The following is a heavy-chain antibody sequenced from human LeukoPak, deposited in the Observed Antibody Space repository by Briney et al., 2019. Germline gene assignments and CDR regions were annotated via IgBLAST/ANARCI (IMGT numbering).Heavy chain of an antibody. Sequence: GASVKVSCKASGGTFSSYAISWVRQAPGQGLEWMGGIIPIFGTANYAQKFQGRVTITADESTSTAYMELSSLRSEDTAVYYCAAGREWETGPDYWGQGTLVTVS. CDR1: GGTFSSYA. J-gene: IGHJ4*02. CDR2: IIPIFGTA. V-gene: IGHV1-69*13. CDR3: AAGREWETGPDY. D-gene: IGHD1-26*01.